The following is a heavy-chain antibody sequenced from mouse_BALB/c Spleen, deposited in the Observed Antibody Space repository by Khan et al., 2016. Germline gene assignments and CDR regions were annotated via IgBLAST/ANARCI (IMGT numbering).Heavy chain of an antibody. D-gene: IGHD4-1*01. CDR2: IFPGDGGT. J-gene: IGHJ4*01. V-gene: IGHV1-80*01. Sequence: QVQLQQSGAELVRPGSSVKISCKASGYAFSSYWMNWVKQRPGQGLEWIGQIFPGDGGTNYNGKFKGKATLTADKSSSPAYMQLSSLTSEDSAVYVCAKLTGTREAMAYWGQGTSVTVSA. CDR3: AKLTGTREAMAY. CDR1: GYAFSSYW.